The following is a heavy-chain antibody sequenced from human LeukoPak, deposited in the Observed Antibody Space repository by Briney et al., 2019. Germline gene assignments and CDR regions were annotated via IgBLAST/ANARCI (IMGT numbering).Heavy chain of an antibody. D-gene: IGHD3-16*01. CDR1: GASIGSSEYY. Sequence: PSETLSLTCTVSGASIGSSEYYWSWIRQPPGKGLEWIGYIYYSGSTNYNPSLKSRVTISVDTSKNQFSLKLYSVTAADTAVYYCARHLRGGATTGMDVWGQGTTVTVSS. J-gene: IGHJ6*02. CDR3: ARHLRGGATTGMDV. V-gene: IGHV4-59*08. CDR2: IYYSGST.